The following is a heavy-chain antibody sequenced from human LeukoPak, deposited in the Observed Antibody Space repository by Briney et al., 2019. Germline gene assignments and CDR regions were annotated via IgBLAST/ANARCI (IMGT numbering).Heavy chain of an antibody. CDR3: ARGPYCSSTSCYADY. V-gene: IGHV4-34*01. Sequence: SETLSLTCAVYGGSFSGYYWSWIRQPPGKGLEWIGEINHSGSTNYNPSLKSRVTISVDTSKNQFSLKLSSVTAADTAVYYCARGPYCSSTSCYADYGGQGKGTTVSS. CDR1: GGSFSGYY. D-gene: IGHD2-2*01. CDR2: INHSGST. J-gene: IGHJ4*02.